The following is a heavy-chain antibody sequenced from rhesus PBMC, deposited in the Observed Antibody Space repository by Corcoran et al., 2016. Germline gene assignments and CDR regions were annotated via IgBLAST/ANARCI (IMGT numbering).Heavy chain of an antibody. V-gene: IGHV4-73*01. CDR3: ARVQRVQFVLEDSLDV. D-gene: IGHD5-24*01. J-gene: IGHJ5-2*02. CDR1: GGSISGYY. CDR2: IDGNRAST. Sequence: QVKLQQWGEGLVKPSETLSLTCAVYGGSISGYYWSWIRQPPGKGLEWIGNIDGNRASTNYNPSLKKRVTMSKDTSKNQFSRKLSSVTAADTAVYYCARVQRVQFVLEDSLDVWGRGVLVTVSS.